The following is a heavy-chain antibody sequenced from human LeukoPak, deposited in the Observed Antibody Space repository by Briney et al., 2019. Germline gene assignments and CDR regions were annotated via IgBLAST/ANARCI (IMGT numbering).Heavy chain of an antibody. D-gene: IGHD4-17*01. V-gene: IGHV3-49*03. J-gene: IGHJ6*02. CDR1: GFTFGDYA. CDR2: IRSKAYGGTT. CDR3: TREDGDYPYYYYYYGMDV. Sequence: GGSLRLSCTASGFTFGDYAMSWFRQAPGKGLEWVGFIRSKAYGGTTEYAASVKGRFTISRDDSKSIAYLQMNSLKTEDTAVYYCTREDGDYPYYYYYYGMDVWGQGTTVTVSS.